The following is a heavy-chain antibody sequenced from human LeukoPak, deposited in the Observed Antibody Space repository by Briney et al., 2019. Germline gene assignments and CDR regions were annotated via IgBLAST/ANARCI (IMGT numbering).Heavy chain of an antibody. CDR2: VYYSGSA. J-gene: IGHJ5*02. V-gene: IGHV4-39*01. D-gene: IGHD3-10*01. CDR3: ARYASGGYYWFDP. Sequence: PSETLSLTCTVSGGSISSTSYHWAWIRQPPGKGLEWIATVYYSGSAYYNPSLKSRVTISVDTSKSQFSLKLSSVTTADTALYYCARYASGGYYWFDPWGQGTLVTVSS. CDR1: GGSISSTSYH.